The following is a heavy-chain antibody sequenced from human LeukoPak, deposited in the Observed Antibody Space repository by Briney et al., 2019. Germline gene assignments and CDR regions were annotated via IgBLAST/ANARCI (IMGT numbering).Heavy chain of an antibody. J-gene: IGHJ4*02. CDR1: GFTFSTYS. CDR3: ASALYSSLKNY. Sequence: PGGSLRLSCAASGFTFSTYSMHWVRQAPGKGLEWVANIKQDGSEKYYVDSVKGRFTISRDNAKNSLYLQMNSLRAEDTAVYYCASALYSSLKNYWGQGTLVTVSS. V-gene: IGHV3-7*01. CDR2: IKQDGSEK. D-gene: IGHD6-13*01.